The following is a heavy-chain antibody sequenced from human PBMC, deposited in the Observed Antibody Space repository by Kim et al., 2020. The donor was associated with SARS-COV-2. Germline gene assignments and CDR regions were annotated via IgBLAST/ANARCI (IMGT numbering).Heavy chain of an antibody. V-gene: IGHV1-46*01. CDR2: INPSGGST. D-gene: IGHD6-19*01. CDR1: GYTFTSYY. Sequence: ASVKVSCRASGYTFTSYYMHWVRQAPGQGLEWMGIINPSGGSTSYAQKFQGRVTMTRDTSTSTVYMELSSLRSEDTAVYYCARGVLVAVAGAFGYCWGQGTLVTVSS. CDR3: ARGVLVAVAGAFGYC. J-gene: IGHJ4*02.